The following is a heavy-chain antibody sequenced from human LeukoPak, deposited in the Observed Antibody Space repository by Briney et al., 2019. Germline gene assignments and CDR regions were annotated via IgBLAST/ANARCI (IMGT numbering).Heavy chain of an antibody. J-gene: IGHJ6*02. CDR1: GGSISGNY. Sequence: PSETLSLTCTVSGGSISGNYWGWIRQPPGKGLEWIGYIYYSGSTNYNPSLKSRVTMSVDTSKNQFSLRLSSVTAADTAVYYCATFGSGLRGHYYYGMDVWGQGTTVTVSS. CDR2: IYYSGST. V-gene: IGHV4-59*12. CDR3: ATFGSGLRGHYYYGMDV. D-gene: IGHD6-19*01.